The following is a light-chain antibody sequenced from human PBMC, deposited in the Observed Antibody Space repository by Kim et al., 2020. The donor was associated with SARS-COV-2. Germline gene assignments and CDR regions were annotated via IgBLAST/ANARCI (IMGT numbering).Light chain of an antibody. V-gene: IGLV3-1*01. CDR2: HDS. CDR3: QAWDISTVV. Sequence: ETPGQTANITCSEDKLGENNAYWYKQKPGQSPVLVIYHDSKRPAGIPERFSGSNSGNTATLTISGTQAMDEADYYCQAWDISTVVFGGGTQLTVL. J-gene: IGLJ3*02. CDR1: KLGENN.